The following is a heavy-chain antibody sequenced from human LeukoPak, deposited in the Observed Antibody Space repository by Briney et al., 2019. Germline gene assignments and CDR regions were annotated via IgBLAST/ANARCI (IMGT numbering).Heavy chain of an antibody. Sequence: PGGSLRLSCAASGFTFSSYAMHWVRQAPGKGLEYVSAISNNGGSTYYAHSVKGRFTISRDNSKNTLFLQMGSLRAEDMAVYYCARGGTSGWYALDIWGQGTMVTVSS. CDR3: ARGGTSGWYALDI. D-gene: IGHD6-19*01. CDR1: GFTFSSYA. CDR2: ISNNGGST. V-gene: IGHV3-64*01. J-gene: IGHJ3*02.